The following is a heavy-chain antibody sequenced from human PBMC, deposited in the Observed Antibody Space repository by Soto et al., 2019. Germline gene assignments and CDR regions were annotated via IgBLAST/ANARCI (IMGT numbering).Heavy chain of an antibody. V-gene: IGHV1-69*08. CDR3: ARDYYDYWYFDP. Sequence: QVQLVQSGAEVKKPGSSVKVSCKASGGTFSSYTISWVRQAPGQGLEWMGRIIPILGIANYAQKFQGRVTITADKSTSTAYMELSSLRSEDTAVYYCARDYYDYWYFDPWGRGTLVTVSS. CDR1: GGTFSSYT. CDR2: IIPILGIA. J-gene: IGHJ2*01. D-gene: IGHD3-22*01.